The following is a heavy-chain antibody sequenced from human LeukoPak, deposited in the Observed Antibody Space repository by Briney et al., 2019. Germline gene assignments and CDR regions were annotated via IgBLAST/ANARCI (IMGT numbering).Heavy chain of an antibody. CDR2: ITPNSGGT. CDR1: GYTFTGYY. Sequence: ASVKVSCKASGYTFTGYYIHWVRQAPGQGLEWMGWITPNSGGTNYAQKFQGRVTMTRDTSISTAYMELSSLRSDDTAVYYCAIDRVLRYFDWLPGYYYMDVWGKGTTVTISS. CDR3: AIDRVLRYFDWLPGYYYMDV. J-gene: IGHJ6*03. V-gene: IGHV1-2*02. D-gene: IGHD3-9*01.